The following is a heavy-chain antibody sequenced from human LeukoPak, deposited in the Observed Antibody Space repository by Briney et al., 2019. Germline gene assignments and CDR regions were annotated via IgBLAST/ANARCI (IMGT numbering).Heavy chain of an antibody. CDR2: INHSGST. Sequence: PSETLSLTCAVYGGSFSGYYWSWIRQPPGKGLEWIGEINHSGSTNYNPSLKSRVTISVDTSKNQSSLKLSSVTAADTAVYYCARGVGFWSGYIDYWGQGTLVTVSS. J-gene: IGHJ4*02. V-gene: IGHV4-34*01. CDR3: ARGVGFWSGYIDY. D-gene: IGHD3-3*01. CDR1: GGSFSGYY.